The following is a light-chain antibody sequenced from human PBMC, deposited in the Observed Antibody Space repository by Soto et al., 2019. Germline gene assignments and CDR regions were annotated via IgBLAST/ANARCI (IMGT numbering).Light chain of an antibody. CDR1: QSVLYSSNNKNY. Sequence: DIVMTQSPDSLAVSLGERATINCKSSQSVLYSSNNKNYLAWYQQKPGQPPKLLIYWASTRESVVPDRFSGRGSGTHFTLTISSLQAEDVAVYYCQQYYSTPRTFGQGTKVEIK. V-gene: IGKV4-1*01. J-gene: IGKJ1*01. CDR2: WAS. CDR3: QQYYSTPRT.